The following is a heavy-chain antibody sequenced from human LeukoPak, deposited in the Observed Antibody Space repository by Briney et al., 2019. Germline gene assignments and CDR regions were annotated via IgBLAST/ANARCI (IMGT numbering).Heavy chain of an antibody. CDR3: TTPPTGYSSRVEDKFYYYYYCMDV. D-gene: IGHD6-13*01. V-gene: IGHV3-15*01. J-gene: IGHJ6*03. CDR2: IKSKTDGATT. Sequence: GGSLRLSCAASGFTFSSYEMNWVRQAPGKGLEWVGRIKSKTDGATTDYAAPVKGRFTISRDDSKNTLYLQMNSLKTEDTAVYYCTTPPTGYSSRVEDKFYYYYYCMDVWGKGTTVTISS. CDR1: GFTFSSYE.